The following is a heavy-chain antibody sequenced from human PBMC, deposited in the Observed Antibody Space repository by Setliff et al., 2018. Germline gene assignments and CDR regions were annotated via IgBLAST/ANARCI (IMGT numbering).Heavy chain of an antibody. CDR3: ARDKGYDSSGYYFYYYYYMDV. V-gene: IGHV1-18*01. CDR2: ISVYNGNT. D-gene: IGHD3-22*01. Sequence: ASVKVSCKASGYTFTSYGFSWVRQAPGQGLEWMGRISVYNGNTKYSQKFQGRVTITRDTSASTAYMELSSLRSEDTAVYYCARDKGYDSSGYYFYYYYYMDVWGKGTTVTVSS. CDR1: GYTFTSYG. J-gene: IGHJ6*03.